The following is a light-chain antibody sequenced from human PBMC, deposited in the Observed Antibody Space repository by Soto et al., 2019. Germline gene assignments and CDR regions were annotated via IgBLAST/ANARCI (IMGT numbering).Light chain of an antibody. V-gene: IGKV3D-15*01. CDR1: QTVATN. CDR3: QQFSSYPLT. CDR2: HAS. J-gene: IGKJ4*01. Sequence: EIVMTQSPATLSVSPGERGTLSCRASQTVATNLAWYQQKPGQAPRLLIYHASTRATGIPARFSGSGSGTDFTLTISRLEPEDFAVYYCQQFSSYPLTFGGGTKVDIK.